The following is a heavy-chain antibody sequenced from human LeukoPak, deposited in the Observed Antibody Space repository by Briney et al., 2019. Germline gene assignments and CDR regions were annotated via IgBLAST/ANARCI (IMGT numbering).Heavy chain of an antibody. J-gene: IGHJ6*03. V-gene: IGHV4-59*01. CDR2: IYFSGST. CDR3: ARGRSQYSGSYFAPYYYYMDV. Sequence: SETLSLTCTVSGGSISSYYWSWIRQPPGKGLEWIGYIYFSGSTNYNPSLKSRVTISVDTSKNQFSLKLSSVTAADTAVYYCARGRSQYSGSYFAPYYYYMDVWGKGTTVTISS. CDR1: GGSISSYY. D-gene: IGHD1-26*01.